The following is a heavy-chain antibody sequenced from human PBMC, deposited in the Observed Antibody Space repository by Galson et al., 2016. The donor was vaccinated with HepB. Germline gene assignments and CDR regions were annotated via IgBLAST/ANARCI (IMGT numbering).Heavy chain of an antibody. V-gene: IGHV4-39*01. CDR2: IYDSEST. D-gene: IGHD3-10*01. Sequence: TVPGGSISRTGYYWGWIRQPPGKGLEWIGRIYDSESTHYNPSLKSRVTISVDTSKDQFSLKLNSVTAADTAMYYCARLVYYGSGSYWYFDLWGRGTLVTVSS. CDR3: ARLVYYGSGSYWYFDL. CDR1: GGSISRTGYY. J-gene: IGHJ2*01.